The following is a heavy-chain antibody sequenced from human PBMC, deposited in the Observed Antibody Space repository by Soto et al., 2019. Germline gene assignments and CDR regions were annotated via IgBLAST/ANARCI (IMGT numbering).Heavy chain of an antibody. Sequence: TXETLSLTCAVYGGSFSGYYWSWIRQPPGKGLEWIGEINHSGSTNYNPSLKSRVTISVDTSKNQFSLKLSSVTAADTAVYYCARGVTIFGVVRIHNDSWGQGPLVTVSS. CDR2: INHSGST. CDR1: GGSFSGYY. V-gene: IGHV4-34*01. CDR3: ARGVTIFGVVRIHNDS. D-gene: IGHD3-3*01. J-gene: IGHJ4*02.